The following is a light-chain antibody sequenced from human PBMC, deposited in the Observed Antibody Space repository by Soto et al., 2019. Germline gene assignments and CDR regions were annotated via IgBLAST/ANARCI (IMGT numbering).Light chain of an antibody. CDR3: ASWDDRLGAVI. CDR2: SNN. J-gene: IGLJ2*01. V-gene: IGLV1-47*02. CDR1: SSNIGGTNY. Sequence: QSVLTQPPSASGTPGQKVFISCSGSSSNIGGTNYAYWYQQLPGAAPKLLMHSNNLRPSGVPERISGSKFGTAACLAISGLRSEDEAVYYCASWDDRLGAVIFGGGTKSPS.